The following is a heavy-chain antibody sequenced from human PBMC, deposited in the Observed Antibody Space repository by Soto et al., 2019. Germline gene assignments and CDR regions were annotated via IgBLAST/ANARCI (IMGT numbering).Heavy chain of an antibody. CDR1: GFSLGTSGVG. V-gene: IGHV2-5*02. J-gene: IGHJ5*02. CDR2: IYWDDDK. D-gene: IGHD2-15*01. CDR3: ARAYCSGGSCYSRWFDP. Sequence: QITLKESGPTLVKPTQTLTLTCTFSGFSLGTSGVGVGWIRQPPGKALEWLALIYWDDDKRYSPSLKSRLTITKDTSKNQVVLTMTNMDPVDTPTYYCARAYCSGGSCYSRWFDPWGQGTLVTVSS.